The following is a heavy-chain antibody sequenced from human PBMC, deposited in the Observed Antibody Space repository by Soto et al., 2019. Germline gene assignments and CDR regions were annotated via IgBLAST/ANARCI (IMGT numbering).Heavy chain of an antibody. J-gene: IGHJ4*02. D-gene: IGHD4-17*01. CDR1: GFTNYG. CDR3: ARDRGDYVFDY. Sequence: ASVKVSCKASGFTNYGSSWVRQAPGQGLEWMGWISAYNGNTNYAQKLQGRVTMTTDTSTSTAYMQLRSLRSDDTAVYYCARDRGDYVFDYWGQGTLVTVSS. V-gene: IGHV1-18*04. CDR2: ISAYNGNT.